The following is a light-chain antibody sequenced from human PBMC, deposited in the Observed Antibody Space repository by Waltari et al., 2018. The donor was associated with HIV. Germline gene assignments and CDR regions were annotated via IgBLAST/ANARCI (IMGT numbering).Light chain of an antibody. CDR2: NGS. J-gene: IGLJ1*01. V-gene: IGLV3-21*02. CDR1: KIGSKS. CDR3: HVWDRSSDHHV. Sequence: SYVLTQPPSVSVAPGQTARITCGGNKIGSKSVHWYQQKAGQAPVLVVYNGSDRPSGIPERFSGSRSGNTATLTISRVEAGDGADYYCHVWDRSSDHHVFGTGTKVTVL.